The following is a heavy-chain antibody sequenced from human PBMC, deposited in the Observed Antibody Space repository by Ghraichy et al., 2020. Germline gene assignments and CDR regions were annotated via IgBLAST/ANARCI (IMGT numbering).Heavy chain of an antibody. CDR1: GFTFGGYA. V-gene: IGHV3-49*03. D-gene: IGHD1-26*01. CDR2: IRSKAYGVTT. J-gene: IGHJ4*02. CDR3: TRDRGSYTPLEAAY. Sequence: GGSLRLSCTASGFTFGGYAMSWFRQAPGKGLEWVGVIRSKAYGVTTEDAATVKVRFTNSSADTKSIAYLQMNSLKTEDTAVYYCTRDRGSYTPLEAAYWCQGTLVTVSS.